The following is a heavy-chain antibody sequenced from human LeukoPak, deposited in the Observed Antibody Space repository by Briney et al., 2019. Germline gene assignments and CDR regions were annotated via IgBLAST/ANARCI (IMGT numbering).Heavy chain of an antibody. CDR1: GFPFSIYA. D-gene: IGHD2-2*01. V-gene: IGHV3-23*01. CDR3: ARGHLAVPDAMGLY. J-gene: IGHJ4*02. Sequence: GGSLRLSCAASGFPFSIYAMSWVRQAPGKGLEWVATLNDASNIIYYADSVKGRFTISRDNSKNTVYLQMNSLRADDTAVYYCARGHLAVPDAMGLYWCQGILVTVSS. CDR2: LNDASNII.